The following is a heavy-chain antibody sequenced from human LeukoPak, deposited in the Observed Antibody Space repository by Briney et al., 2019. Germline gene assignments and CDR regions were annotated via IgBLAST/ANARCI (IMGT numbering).Heavy chain of an antibody. V-gene: IGHV4-39*01. Sequence: SETLSLTCTVSGGSISSSSYYWGWIRQPPGKGLEWIGSIYYSGSTYYNPSLKSRVTISVDTSKNQFSLKLSSVTAADTAVYYCARHVNGYSGSWFDYWGQGTLVTVSS. CDR3: ARHVNGYSGSWFDY. CDR1: GGSISSSSYY. J-gene: IGHJ4*02. CDR2: IYYSGST. D-gene: IGHD6-13*01.